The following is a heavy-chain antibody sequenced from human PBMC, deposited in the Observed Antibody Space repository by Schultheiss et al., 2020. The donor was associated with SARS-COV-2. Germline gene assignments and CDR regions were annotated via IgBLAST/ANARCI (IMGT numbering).Heavy chain of an antibody. J-gene: IGHJ4*02. D-gene: IGHD6-13*01. Sequence: ASVKVSCKASGGTFSSYVISWVRQAPGQGLEWMGWISAYNGNTNYAQKLQGRVTMTTDTSTSTAYMELSSLRSEDTAVYYCARGAAAGGYWGQGTLVTVSS. CDR1: GGTFSSYV. CDR3: ARGAAAGGY. V-gene: IGHV1-18*01. CDR2: ISAYNGNT.